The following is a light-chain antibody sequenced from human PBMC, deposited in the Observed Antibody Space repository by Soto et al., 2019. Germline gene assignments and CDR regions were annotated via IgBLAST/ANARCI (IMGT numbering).Light chain of an antibody. CDR3: QQYNNYGSWT. J-gene: IGKJ1*01. V-gene: IGKV1-5*03. CDR2: KAS. CDR1: QSISAW. Sequence: DIQMTQSPSTLSASVGDRVTITCRASQSISAWLAWYQQKPGKALMLLIYKASSLESGVPSRFSGSGSGTNFTLTISSLQPDDFATYYCQQYNNYGSWTFGQGTKVDIK.